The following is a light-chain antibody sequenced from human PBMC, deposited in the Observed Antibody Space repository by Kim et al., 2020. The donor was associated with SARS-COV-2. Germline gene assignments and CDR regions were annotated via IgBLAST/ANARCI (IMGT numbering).Light chain of an antibody. J-gene: IGLJ3*02. Sequence: QSVLTQPPSVSAAPGQKVTISCSGSSSNIGKFPVSWYQQVPGTPPKLLIYANEKRPSGIPDRFSASRSGTSNTLVITGLQTGDEADYYCGSWDDMNGAVFGGGTKLTVL. CDR3: GSWDDMNGAV. V-gene: IGLV1-51*01. CDR1: SSNIGKFP. CDR2: ANE.